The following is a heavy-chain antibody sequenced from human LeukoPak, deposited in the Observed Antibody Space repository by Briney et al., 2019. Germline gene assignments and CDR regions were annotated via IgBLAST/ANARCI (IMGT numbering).Heavy chain of an antibody. D-gene: IGHD3-22*01. Sequence: QPGGSLRLSCAASEFTFSSYWMTWVRQAPGKGLEWVANIKQDGSQKFYLDSVKGRFTISRDNAKESLFLQMNSVRAEDTAMYYCARHYDSTAYSLDYWGQGTLVTVSS. V-gene: IGHV3-7*01. CDR2: IKQDGSQK. CDR1: EFTFSSYW. J-gene: IGHJ4*02. CDR3: ARHYDSTAYSLDY.